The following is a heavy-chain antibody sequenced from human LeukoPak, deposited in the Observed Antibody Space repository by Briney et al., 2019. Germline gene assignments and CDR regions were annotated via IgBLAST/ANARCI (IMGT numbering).Heavy chain of an antibody. V-gene: IGHV1-46*03. J-gene: IGHJ5*02. Sequence: ASVTVSCTESGYTFTSNYMYWVRQAPGQGLEWMGIIKPSGSRTSYAQKFQRRVTMTRDTSTSTEYTERRSPRSEETAAYYCAGDRNGTNWIDPCGARTLVTASP. CDR1: GYTFTSNY. D-gene: IGHD1-7*01. CDR3: AGDRNGTNWIDP. CDR2: IKPSGSRT.